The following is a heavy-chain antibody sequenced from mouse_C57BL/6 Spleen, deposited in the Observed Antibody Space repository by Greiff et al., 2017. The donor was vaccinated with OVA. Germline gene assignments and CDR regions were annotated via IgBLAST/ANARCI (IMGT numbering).Heavy chain of an antibody. V-gene: IGHV1-55*01. J-gene: IGHJ4*01. CDR3: ARGELGRGAMDY. CDR2: IYPGSGST. D-gene: IGHD4-1*01. CDR1: GYTFTSYW. Sequence: QVHVKQPGAELVKPGASVKMSCKASGYTFTSYWITWVKQRPGQGLEWIGDIYPGSGSTNYNEKFKSKATLTVDTSSSTAYMQLSSLTSEDSAVYYCARGELGRGAMDYWGQGTSVTVSS.